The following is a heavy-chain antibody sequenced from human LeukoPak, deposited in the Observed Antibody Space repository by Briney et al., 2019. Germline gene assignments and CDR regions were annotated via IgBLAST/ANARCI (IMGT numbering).Heavy chain of an antibody. V-gene: IGHV3-30*18. D-gene: IGHD5-18*01. CDR2: ISYDGSNK. J-gene: IGHJ4*02. CDR1: GFTFSSYG. CDR3: AKVEILGYSYGYDY. Sequence: GGSLRLSCAASGFTFSSYGVHWVRQAPGKGLEWVAVISYDGSNKYYADSVKGRFTISGDNSKNTLYLQMNSLRAEDTAVYYCAKVEILGYSYGYDYWGQGTLVTVSS.